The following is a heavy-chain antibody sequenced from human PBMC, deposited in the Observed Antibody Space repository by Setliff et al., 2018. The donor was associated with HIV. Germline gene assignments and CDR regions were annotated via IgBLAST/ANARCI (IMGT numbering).Heavy chain of an antibody. J-gene: IGHJ4*02. CDR1: GYTFVDDG. V-gene: IGHV1-18*01. D-gene: IGHD6-6*01. Sequence: GASVKVSCKASGYTFVDDGITWVRQAPGQGLEWMGWISAYNGNTNYAQKLQGRVTMTTDTSTSTAYMELRSLRSDDTAVYYCARDIAAWGYFDYWGQGTLVTVSS. CDR3: ARDIAAWGYFDY. CDR2: ISAYNGNT.